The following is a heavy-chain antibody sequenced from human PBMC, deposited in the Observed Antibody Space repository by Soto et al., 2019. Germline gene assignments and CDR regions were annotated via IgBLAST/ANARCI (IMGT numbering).Heavy chain of an antibody. CDR3: ARDGRRCSSTSCPKRNWFDP. J-gene: IGHJ5*02. Sequence: GASVKVSCKASGCTFSSYAISWVRQAPGQGLEWMGGIIPIFGTANYAQKFQGRVTITADESTSTAYMELSSLRSEDTAVYYCARDGRRCSSTSCPKRNWFDPWGQGTLVTVSS. CDR1: GCTFSSYA. D-gene: IGHD2-2*01. CDR2: IIPIFGTA. V-gene: IGHV1-69*13.